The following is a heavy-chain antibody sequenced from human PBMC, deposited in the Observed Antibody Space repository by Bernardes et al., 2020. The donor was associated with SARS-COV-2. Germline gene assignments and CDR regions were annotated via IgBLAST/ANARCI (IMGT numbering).Heavy chain of an antibody. Sequence: GGSLRLSCAASEFTVSSKYMNWVRQAPGKGLEWVSVIYSSGSTYYADSVKGRFTISRDNSKNTLYLQMNSLRAEDTAVYYCARGDTLNWLDPWGQGTLVTVSS. D-gene: IGHD5-18*01. CDR1: EFTVSSKY. CDR2: IYSSGST. V-gene: IGHV3-53*01. J-gene: IGHJ5*02. CDR3: ARGDTLNWLDP.